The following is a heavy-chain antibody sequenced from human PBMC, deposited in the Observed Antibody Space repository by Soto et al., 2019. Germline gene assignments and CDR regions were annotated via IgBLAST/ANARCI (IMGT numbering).Heavy chain of an antibody. CDR3: ARSDYNYGYPFDY. CDR2: IWSDGSDK. J-gene: IGHJ4*02. Sequence: QPGGSLRLSCAASGFTFRHYVMHWVRQTPGKGLEWVAIIWSDGSDKDYVDSVKGRFTISRDNSKNTLYLQMDSLRAEDTAVYYCARSDYNYGYPFDYWGQGTLVTVSS. V-gene: IGHV3-33*01. D-gene: IGHD5-18*01. CDR1: GFTFRHYV.